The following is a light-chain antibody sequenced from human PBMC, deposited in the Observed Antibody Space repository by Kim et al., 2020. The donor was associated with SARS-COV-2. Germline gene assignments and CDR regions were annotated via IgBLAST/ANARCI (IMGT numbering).Light chain of an antibody. CDR3: SSYTSSSTWV. J-gene: IGLJ3*02. CDR2: DVS. CDR1: SSDVGGYNY. Sequence: QSITFSCPGTSSDVGGYNYVSWYQQHPGKAPKLMIYDVSKRPSGVSNRFSGSKSGNTASLTISGLQAEDEADYYCSSYTSSSTWVFGGGTQLTVL. V-gene: IGLV2-14*04.